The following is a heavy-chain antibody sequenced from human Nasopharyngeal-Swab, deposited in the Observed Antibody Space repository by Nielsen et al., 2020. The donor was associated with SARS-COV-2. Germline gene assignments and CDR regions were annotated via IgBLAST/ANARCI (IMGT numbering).Heavy chain of an antibody. CDR2: IRSDGSNK. CDR1: GFTFSSYG. J-gene: IGHJ4*02. CDR3: AREVLAVADNWGDFDD. Sequence: GEFLKISCAASGFTFSSYGMHWVRQAPGKRLEWVAVIRSDGSNKYYADSVKGRFTISRDNSKNTLYLQMNSLRAEDIAVYYCAREVLAVADNWGDFDDWDEGTLVTVSS. V-gene: IGHV3-33*08. D-gene: IGHD6-19*01.